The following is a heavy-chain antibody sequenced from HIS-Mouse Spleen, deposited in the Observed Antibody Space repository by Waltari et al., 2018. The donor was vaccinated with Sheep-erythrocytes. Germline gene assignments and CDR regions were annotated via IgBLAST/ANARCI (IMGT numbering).Heavy chain of an antibody. CDR3: AKDRRGFWDY. D-gene: IGHD3-10*01. CDR1: GFTFSSYG. J-gene: IGHJ4*02. Sequence: QVQLVESGGGVVQPGRSLRISCAASGFTFSSYGMYWVRQAPGKGLEWVAVISYDGSNKYYADSVKGRFTISRDNSKNTLYLQMNSLRAEDTAVYYCAKDRRGFWDYWGQGTLVTVSS. CDR2: ISYDGSNK. V-gene: IGHV3-30*18.